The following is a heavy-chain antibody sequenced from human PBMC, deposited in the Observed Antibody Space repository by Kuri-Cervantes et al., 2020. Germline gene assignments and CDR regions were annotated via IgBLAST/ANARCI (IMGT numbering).Heavy chain of an antibody. CDR3: ATLRAQDDSSFDY. D-gene: IGHD4-17*01. J-gene: IGHJ4*02. CDR2: ISYDGSNK. Sequence: GGSLRLSCAASGFTFSSYGMHWVRQAPGKGLEWVAVISYDGSNKYYADSVKGRFTISRDNSKNTLYLQMNSLRAEDTAVYHCATLRAQDDSSFDYWGQGTLVTVSS. CDR1: GFTFSSYG. V-gene: IGHV3-30*03.